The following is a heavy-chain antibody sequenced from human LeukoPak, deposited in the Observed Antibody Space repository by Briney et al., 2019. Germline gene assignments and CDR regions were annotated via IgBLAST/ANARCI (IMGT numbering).Heavy chain of an antibody. J-gene: IGHJ6*03. CDR2: IKQDGSEK. V-gene: IGHV3-7*01. CDR1: GFTFSSYW. Sequence: GWSLRLSCAASGFTFSSYWMSWVRQAPGKGLEWVANIKQDGSEKYYVDSVKGRFTISRDNAKNSLYLQMNSLRAEDTAVYYCARVSSGSTSWEYYYYYYMDVWGKGTTVTVSS. D-gene: IGHD2-2*01. CDR3: ARVSSGSTSWEYYYYYYMDV.